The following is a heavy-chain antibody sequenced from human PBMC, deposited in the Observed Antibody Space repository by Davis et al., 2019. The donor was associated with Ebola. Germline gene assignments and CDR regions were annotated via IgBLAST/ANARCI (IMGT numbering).Heavy chain of an antibody. J-gene: IGHJ4*02. CDR3: ARDEFDDFWSGYYDY. CDR1: GFTFSSYW. CDR2: IKQDGSEK. Sequence: PGGSLRLSCAASGFTFSSYWMSWVRQAPGKGLEWVANIKQDGSEKYYVDSVKGRFTISRDNAKNSLYLQMNSLRAEDTAVYYCARDEFDDFWSGYYDYWGQGTLVTVSS. V-gene: IGHV3-7*03. D-gene: IGHD3-3*01.